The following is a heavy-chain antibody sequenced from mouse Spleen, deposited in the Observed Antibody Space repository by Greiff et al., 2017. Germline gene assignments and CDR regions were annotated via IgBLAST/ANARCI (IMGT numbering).Heavy chain of an antibody. Sequence: EVKLVESGGGLVKPGGSLKLSCAASGFTFSDYYMYWVRQTPEKRLEWVATISDGGSYTYYPDSVKGRFTISRDNAKNNLYLQMSSLKSEDTAMYYCARDGEGSYYFDYWGQGTTLTVSS. J-gene: IGHJ2*01. D-gene: IGHD3-3*01. CDR2: ISDGGSYT. CDR3: ARDGEGSYYFDY. V-gene: IGHV5-4*02. CDR1: GFTFSDYY.